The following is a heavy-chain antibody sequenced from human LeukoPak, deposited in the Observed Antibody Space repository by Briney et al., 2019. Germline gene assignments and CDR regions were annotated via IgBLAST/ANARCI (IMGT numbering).Heavy chain of an antibody. CDR2: ISYGGSNK. Sequence: GGSLRLSCAASGFTFSSYGMHWVRQAPGKGLEWVAVISYGGSNKYYADSVKGRFTISRDNSKNTLYLQMNSLRAEDTAVYYCAKILGTRVGPRGEFDYWGQGTLVTVSS. CDR3: AKILGTRVGPRGEFDY. V-gene: IGHV3-30*18. D-gene: IGHD3-16*01. CDR1: GFTFSSYG. J-gene: IGHJ4*02.